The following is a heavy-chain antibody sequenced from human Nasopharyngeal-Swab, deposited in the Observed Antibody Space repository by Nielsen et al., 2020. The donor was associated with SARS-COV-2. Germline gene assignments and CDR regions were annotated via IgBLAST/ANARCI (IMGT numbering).Heavy chain of an antibody. CDR1: GGSFSGYY. Sequence: SETLSLTCAVYGGSFSGYYWSWIRQHPRKGLEWIGDINHSGSTNYNPSLKSRVTISVGTSKNQFSLKLSSVTAADTAVYYCARVGGDGYYYYGMDVWGQGTTVTVSS. J-gene: IGHJ6*02. CDR2: INHSGST. D-gene: IGHD4-17*01. CDR3: ARVGGDGYYYYGMDV. V-gene: IGHV4-34*01.